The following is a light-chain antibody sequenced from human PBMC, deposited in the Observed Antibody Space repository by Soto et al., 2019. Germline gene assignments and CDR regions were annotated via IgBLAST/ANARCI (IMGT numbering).Light chain of an antibody. CDR1: QSVSSY. CDR2: DAS. V-gene: IGKV3-11*01. Sequence: EIVLTQSPATLSLSPGERATLSCRASQSVSSYLAWYQQKPGQAPRLLLYDASNRATGIPARFIGSGSGTDFTLTIISLEPEDFAVYYCQQRSNWPPLTFGGGTKVEIK. J-gene: IGKJ4*01. CDR3: QQRSNWPPLT.